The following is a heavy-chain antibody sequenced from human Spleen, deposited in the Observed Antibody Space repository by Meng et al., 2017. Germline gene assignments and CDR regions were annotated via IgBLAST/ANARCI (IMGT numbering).Heavy chain of an antibody. D-gene: IGHD1-26*01. V-gene: IGHV4-34*01. Sequence: QVQLQQGGAGLFKPSETLSPTCAVYDGSFSGYYWSWIRQSPGKGLEWIGEINHSGSTNYNPSLKSRVTISVDTSKNQFSLKLSSVTAADTAVYYCAREAYSGNQYFDYWGQGSLVTVSS. J-gene: IGHJ4*02. CDR3: AREAYSGNQYFDY. CDR1: DGSFSGYY. CDR2: INHSGST.